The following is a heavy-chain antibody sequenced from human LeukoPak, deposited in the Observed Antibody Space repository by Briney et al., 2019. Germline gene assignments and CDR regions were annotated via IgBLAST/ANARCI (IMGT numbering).Heavy chain of an antibody. CDR2: ISWNSGSI. V-gene: IGHV3-9*01. CDR3: AKGGVEDAFDI. D-gene: IGHD3-3*01. Sequence: GGSLRLSCAAPGFTFDDYAMHWVRQAPGKDLEWVSGISWNSGSIGYADSVKGRFTISRDNAKNSLYLQMNSLRAEDTALYYCAKGGVEDAFDIWGQGTMVTVSS. CDR1: GFTFDDYA. J-gene: IGHJ3*02.